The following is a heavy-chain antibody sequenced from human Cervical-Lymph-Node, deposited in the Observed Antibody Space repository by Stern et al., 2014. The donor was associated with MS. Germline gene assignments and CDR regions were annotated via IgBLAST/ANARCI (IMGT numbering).Heavy chain of an antibody. CDR3: VPTGLP. D-gene: IGHD1-1*01. J-gene: IGHJ5*02. CDR2: ISTDGSGA. Sequence: VQLVESGGGVVQPGRSLRLSCAASGFNFSRYLMSWVRQAPGQGLEWLAVISTDGSGAKYADSVEGRFTISRDNSKNPFYLQMNSLKGEDTAVYFCVPTGLPWGQGTLVAVSS. CDR1: GFNFSRYL. V-gene: IGHV3-30*04.